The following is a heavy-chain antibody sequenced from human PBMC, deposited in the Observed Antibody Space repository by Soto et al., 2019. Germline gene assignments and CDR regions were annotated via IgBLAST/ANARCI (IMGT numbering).Heavy chain of an antibody. CDR1: GFTFSNAW. J-gene: IGHJ4*02. D-gene: IGHD2-15*01. Sequence: PGGSLRLSCAASGFTFSNAWMSWVRQAPGKGLEWVGRIKSKTDGGTTDYAAPVKGRFTISRDDSKNALYLQMNSLKTEDTAVYYCTTDFVVVVAAPFDYWGQGTLVTVSS. CDR2: IKSKTDGGTT. CDR3: TTDFVVVVAAPFDY. V-gene: IGHV3-15*01.